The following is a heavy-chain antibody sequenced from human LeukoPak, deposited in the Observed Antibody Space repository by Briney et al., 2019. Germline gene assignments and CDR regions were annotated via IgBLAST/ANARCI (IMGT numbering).Heavy chain of an antibody. CDR1: GYTFTGYY. CDR2: MNPNSGNT. V-gene: IGHV1-8*02. J-gene: IGHJ4*02. Sequence: EASVKVSCKASGYTFTGYYMHWVRQAPGQGLEWMGWMNPNSGNTGYAQKFQGRVTMTRNTSISTAYMELSSLRSEDTDVYYCARGTTVAVTGANYWGQGTLVTVSS. D-gene: IGHD6-19*01. CDR3: ARGTTVAVTGANY.